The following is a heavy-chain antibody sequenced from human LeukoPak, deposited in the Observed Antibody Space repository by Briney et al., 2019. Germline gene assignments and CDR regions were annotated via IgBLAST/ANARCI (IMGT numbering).Heavy chain of an antibody. Sequence: SETLSLTCSVSGVSISTYYWIWIRQPPVKGLEWMGFFSYSGSTKYNPSLKSRVTMSVDTSKNQFSLKLSSVTAADTAVYYCARMYSGTSYYFDYWGQGTQVTVSS. D-gene: IGHD1-26*01. CDR1: GVSISTYY. CDR3: ARMYSGTSYYFDY. CDR2: FSYSGST. V-gene: IGHV4-59*01. J-gene: IGHJ4*02.